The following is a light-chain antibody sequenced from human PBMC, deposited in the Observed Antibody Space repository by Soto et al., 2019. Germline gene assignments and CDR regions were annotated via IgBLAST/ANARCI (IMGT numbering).Light chain of an antibody. Sequence: EIVMTQSPATLSVSPGETATLSCRASQSVSSKFAWYQQKPGQAPRLLIYGASTRATGIPARFSGGGSGTEFTLTISSLQSEDFAVYYCQQYNDWPRTFGQGTKVEIK. CDR3: QQYNDWPRT. CDR1: QSVSSK. CDR2: GAS. J-gene: IGKJ1*01. V-gene: IGKV3-15*01.